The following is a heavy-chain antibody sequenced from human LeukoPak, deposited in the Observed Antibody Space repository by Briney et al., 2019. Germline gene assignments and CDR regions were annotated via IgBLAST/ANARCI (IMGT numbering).Heavy chain of an antibody. V-gene: IGHV3-23*01. D-gene: IGHD3-3*01. CDR2: IRDSGNDT. J-gene: IGHJ4*02. CDR3: AKWAYYDFWSGHYKSHFDS. Sequence: QPGGSLRLSCVVSGFTFKNYAMSWVRQAPGKGLECVSSIRDSGNDTDYADSVKGRFTVSRDNSKNTLYLHMNTLSAEDTAVYYCAKWAYYDFWSGHYKSHFDSWGQGTLVTVSP. CDR1: GFTFKNYA.